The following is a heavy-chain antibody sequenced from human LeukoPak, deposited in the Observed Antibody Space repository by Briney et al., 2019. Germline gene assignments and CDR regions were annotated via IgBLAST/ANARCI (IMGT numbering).Heavy chain of an antibody. CDR1: GFTLSSHA. Sequence: GGSLRLSCAASGFTLSSHAMSWVRQAPGKGLEWVSAISGSGGSTYYADSVKGRFTISRGNSKNTLYLQMNSLRAEDTAVYYCAKLFDILTGYINRRNDAFDIWGQGTMVTVSS. V-gene: IGHV3-23*01. CDR3: AKLFDILTGYINRRNDAFDI. D-gene: IGHD3-9*01. J-gene: IGHJ3*02. CDR2: ISGSGGST.